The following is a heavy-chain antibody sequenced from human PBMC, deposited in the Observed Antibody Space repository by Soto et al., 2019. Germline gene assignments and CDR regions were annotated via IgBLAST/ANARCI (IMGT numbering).Heavy chain of an antibody. D-gene: IGHD1-7*01. CDR3: AKDKLGTTWFDP. V-gene: IGHV3-23*01. J-gene: IGHJ5*02. CDR1: GFTFSSYD. Sequence: PGGSLRLSCAAPGFTFSSYDMSWVRQAPGKGLEWVSAISVSGGSTYYADSVKGRFTISRDNSKNTLYLQMNSLRAEDTAVYYCAKDKLGTTWFDPWGQGTLVTVSS. CDR2: ISVSGGST.